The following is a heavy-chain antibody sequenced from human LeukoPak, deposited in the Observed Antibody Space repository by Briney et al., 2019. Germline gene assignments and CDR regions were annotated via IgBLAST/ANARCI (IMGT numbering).Heavy chain of an antibody. CDR3: ARQGYCGGDCYSDYYYYYMDV. D-gene: IGHD2-21*01. CDR1: GYSFTSYW. V-gene: IGHV5-51*01. CDR2: IYPGDSDT. Sequence: GESLKISCKGSGYSFTSYWIGWVRQMPGKGLEWMGIIYPGDSDTRYSPSFQGQVTISADKSISTAYLQWSSLRASDTAMYYCARQGYCGGDCYSDYYYYYMDVWGKGTTVTVSS. J-gene: IGHJ6*03.